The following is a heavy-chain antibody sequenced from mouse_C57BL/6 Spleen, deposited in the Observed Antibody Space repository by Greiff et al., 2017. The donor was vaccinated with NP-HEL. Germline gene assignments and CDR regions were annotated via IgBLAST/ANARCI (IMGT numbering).Heavy chain of an antibody. V-gene: IGHV5-6*01. J-gene: IGHJ4*01. Sequence: EVKLVESGGDLVKPGGSLKLSCAASGFTFSSYGMSWVRQTPDKRLEWVATISSGGSYTYYPDSVKGRFTISRDNAKNTLYLQMSSLKSEDTAMYYCARQDPMDYWGQGTSVTVSS. CDR2: ISSGGSYT. CDR3: ARQDPMDY. CDR1: GFTFSSYG.